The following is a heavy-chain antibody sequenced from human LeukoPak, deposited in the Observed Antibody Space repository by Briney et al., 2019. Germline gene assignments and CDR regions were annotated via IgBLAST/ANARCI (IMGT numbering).Heavy chain of an antibody. J-gene: IGHJ4*02. CDR2: INSDGSST. CDR1: GFAFRNYW. Sequence: GGSLRLSCVASGFAFRNYWMYWVRQAPGKGLVWVSRINSDGSSTSYADSVKGRFTISRDNAKNTLFLQMNSLRAEDTAVYYCARGGVDYWGQGTLVTVSS. CDR3: ARGGVDY. D-gene: IGHD3-10*01. V-gene: IGHV3-74*01.